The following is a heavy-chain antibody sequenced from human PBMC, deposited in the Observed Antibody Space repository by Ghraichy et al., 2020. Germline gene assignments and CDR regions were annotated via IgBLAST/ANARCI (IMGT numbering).Heavy chain of an antibody. Sequence: GGSLKLSCAASGFTFDDYAMHWVREAPGKGLEWVSGISWNSGSIGYADSVKGRFTISRDNAKNSLYLQMNSLRAEDTALYYCASAIGAFDIWGQGTMVTVSS. CDR1: GFTFDDYA. D-gene: IGHD2-2*01. V-gene: IGHV3-9*01. J-gene: IGHJ3*02. CDR3: ASAIGAFDI. CDR2: ISWNSGSI.